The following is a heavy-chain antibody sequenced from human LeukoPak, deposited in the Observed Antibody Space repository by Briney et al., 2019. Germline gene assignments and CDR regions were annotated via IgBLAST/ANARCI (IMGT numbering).Heavy chain of an antibody. CDR3: ARARQTGDDAFDI. J-gene: IGHJ3*02. V-gene: IGHV4-34*01. D-gene: IGHD1-1*01. CDR2: INHSGST. CDR1: GGSFSGYY. Sequence: SETLSLTCAVYGGSFSGYYWSWIRQPPGKGLEWIGEINHSGSTNYNPSLKSRVTISVDASKNQFSLKLSSVTAADTAVYYCARARQTGDDAFDIWGQGTMVTVPS.